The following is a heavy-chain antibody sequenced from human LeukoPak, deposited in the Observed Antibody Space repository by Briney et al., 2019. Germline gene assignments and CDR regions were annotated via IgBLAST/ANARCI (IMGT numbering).Heavy chain of an antibody. V-gene: IGHV4-61*01. CDR3: ARFKSGGWSYFDT. J-gene: IGHJ4*02. CDR1: GAFLTNPTYY. D-gene: IGHD4-23*01. Sequence: SETLSLSCTVSGAFLTNPTYYQWSXIRQAXGXGLELIGSLYASESPKINPSLRSRVTLSLDTSKNQFSLELRSVTPEDSAVYYCARFKSGGWSYFDTWGQGIPVTVSS. CDR2: LYASESP.